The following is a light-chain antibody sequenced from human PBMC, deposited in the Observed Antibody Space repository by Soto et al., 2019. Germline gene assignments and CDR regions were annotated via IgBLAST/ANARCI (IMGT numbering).Light chain of an antibody. CDR3: QQRNIWPPVT. V-gene: IGKV3-15*01. Sequence: EIVMTQSPGTLSVSPGERATLSCRASQIISSNLAWYQQKPGQTPRLIIYDISTRAAGVPARFSGSGYGTDFTLTISSLEPEDFAVYYCQQRNIWPPVTFGQGTRLEIK. J-gene: IGKJ5*01. CDR2: DIS. CDR1: QIISSN.